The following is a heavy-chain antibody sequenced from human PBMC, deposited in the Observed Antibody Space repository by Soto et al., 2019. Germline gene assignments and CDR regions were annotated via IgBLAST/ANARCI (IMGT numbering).Heavy chain of an antibody. V-gene: IGHV3-23*01. Sequence: GGSLRLSCAASGFTFSSYAMSWVRQAPGKGLEWVSAISGSGGSTYYADSVKGRFTISRDNSKNTLYLQMNSLRAGDTAVYYCAKDERYGSGWYEFDYWGQGTLVTVSS. CDR1: GFTFSSYA. CDR2: ISGSGGST. D-gene: IGHD6-19*01. J-gene: IGHJ4*02. CDR3: AKDERYGSGWYEFDY.